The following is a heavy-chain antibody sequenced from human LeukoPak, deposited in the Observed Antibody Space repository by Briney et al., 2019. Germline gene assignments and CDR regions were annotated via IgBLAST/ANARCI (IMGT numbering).Heavy chain of an antibody. Sequence: SETLSLTCTVSGGSISSGTYHWSWIRQYPGKGLEWIGHISYGGTTYYNPSLKSQVTISLDTSRNHFSLKLNSVTAADTAVYYCARGWRGDWYFDLWGRGTLVTVSS. CDR3: ARGWRGDWYFDL. CDR2: ISYGGTT. CDR1: GGSISSGTYH. D-gene: IGHD2-15*01. J-gene: IGHJ2*01. V-gene: IGHV4-31*01.